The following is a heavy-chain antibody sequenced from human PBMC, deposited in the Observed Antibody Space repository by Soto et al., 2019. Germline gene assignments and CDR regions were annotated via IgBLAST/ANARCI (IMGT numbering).Heavy chain of an antibody. V-gene: IGHV3-21*01. CDR1: GFTFSSYS. D-gene: IGHD1-20*01. CDR2: ISSSSSYI. J-gene: IGHJ6*03. CDR3: ARVPITPPNHYYYYMDV. Sequence: GGSLRLSCAASGFTFSSYSMNWVRQAPGKGLEWVSSISSSSSYIYYADSVKGRFTISRDNAKNSLYLQMNSLRAEDTAVYYCARVPITPPNHYYYYMDVWGKGTTVTVSS.